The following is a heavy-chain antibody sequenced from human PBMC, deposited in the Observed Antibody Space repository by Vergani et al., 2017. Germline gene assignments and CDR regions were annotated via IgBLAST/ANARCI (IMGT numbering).Heavy chain of an antibody. CDR2: IRSKTYGATT. V-gene: IGHV3-49*04. Sequence: EVQLAESGGDLVQPGGSLRLSCAASGFTFSDFGMNWVRQAPGKGLEWIGFIRSKTYGATTEYAASVRGRFTISRDDSKGIAYLQMSSLKKEDTAVYRCAVEIYDYGGSRDFDYWGQGTLVVVSS. J-gene: IGHJ4*02. CDR3: AVEIYDYGGSRDFDY. D-gene: IGHD4-23*01. CDR1: GFTFSDFG.